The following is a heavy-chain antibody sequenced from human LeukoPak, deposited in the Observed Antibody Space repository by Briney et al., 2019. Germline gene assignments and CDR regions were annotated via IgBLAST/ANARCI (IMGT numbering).Heavy chain of an antibody. V-gene: IGHV4-39*02. CDR1: GGSISSSSYY. CDR3: AREQLWWNYYYYGMDV. Sequence: PSETLSLTCTVSGGSISSSSYYWGWIRQPPGKGLEWIGSIYYSGSTYYNPSLKSRVTISVDTSKNQFSLKPSSVTAADTAVYYCAREQLWWNYYYYGMDVWGQGTTVTVSS. J-gene: IGHJ6*02. CDR2: IYYSGST. D-gene: IGHD5-18*01.